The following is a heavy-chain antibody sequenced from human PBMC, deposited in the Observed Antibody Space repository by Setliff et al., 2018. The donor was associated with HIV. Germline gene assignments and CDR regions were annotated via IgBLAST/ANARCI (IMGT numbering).Heavy chain of an antibody. V-gene: IGHV1-18*01. J-gene: IGHJ4*02. Sequence: ASVKVSCKASGYTFTSFGITWVRQATGQRPEWLGWINPYNGIANYAQNSQGRVSMTTDTSTRTAYMELRSLRFDDTAIYYCARDLFRRVGPFQPPGYWGQGTLVTVSS. CDR1: GYTFTSFG. D-gene: IGHD1-26*01. CDR2: INPYNGIA. CDR3: ARDLFRRVGPFQPPGY.